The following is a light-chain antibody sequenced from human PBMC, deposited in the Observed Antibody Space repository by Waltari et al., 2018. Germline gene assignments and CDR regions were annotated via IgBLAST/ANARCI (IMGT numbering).Light chain of an antibody. CDR3: QQYGRSWNT. CDR1: QSVSINY. J-gene: IGKJ2*01. CDR2: GSS. Sequence: EIVFTQSPGTLSLSPGERATLSCRASQSVSINYLAWYQQRPGQAPRLLIHGSSSRATGIPDRFSGSGSGTDFTLTISRLEPEDFAVYYCQQYGRSWNTFGQGTKLEIK. V-gene: IGKV3-20*01.